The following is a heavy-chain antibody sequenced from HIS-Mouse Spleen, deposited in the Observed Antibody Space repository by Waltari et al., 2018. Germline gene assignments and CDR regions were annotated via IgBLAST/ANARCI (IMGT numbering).Heavy chain of an antibody. CDR2: INPNSGGT. CDR3: ARAHPNIVVVPAALDY. V-gene: IGHV1-2*02. CDR1: GYTFTGYS. D-gene: IGHD2-2*01. Sequence: QVQLVQSGAEVKKPGASVKVSCKASGYTFTGYSMHGVRQAPGQGLEWMGWINPNSGGTTYAQKFQGRVTMTRDTSISTAYMELSRLRSDDTAVYYCARAHPNIVVVPAALDYWGQGTLVTVSS. J-gene: IGHJ4*02.